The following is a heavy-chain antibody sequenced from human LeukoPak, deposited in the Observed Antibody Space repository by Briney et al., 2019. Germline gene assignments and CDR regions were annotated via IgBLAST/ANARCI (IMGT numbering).Heavy chain of an antibody. CDR3: ARDTYRLRDSYYFDY. Sequence: ASVKVSCKASGYTFTSYGISWVRQAPGQGLEWMGWISAYNGNTNYAQKLQGRVTMTTDTSTSTAYMELRSLRSDDTAVYYCARDTYRLRDSYYFDYWGQGTLVTVSS. D-gene: IGHD2-2*02. CDR1: GYTFTSYG. J-gene: IGHJ4*02. CDR2: ISAYNGNT. V-gene: IGHV1-18*01.